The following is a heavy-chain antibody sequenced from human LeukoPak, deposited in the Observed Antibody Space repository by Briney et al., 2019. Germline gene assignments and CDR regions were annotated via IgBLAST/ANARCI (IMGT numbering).Heavy chain of an antibody. CDR2: IDGSGSRT. D-gene: IGHD4-17*01. J-gene: IGHJ4*02. CDR3: TRDIYGPLDS. V-gene: IGHV3-11*01. Sequence: PGGSLRLSCAASGFAFSDFYMRWIRQAPGKGLEWVAYIDGSGSRTYYIDSVKGRFTISRDNSKNSLFLEMSSLTDEDTAVYFCTRDIYGPLDSWGQGTLVTVSS. CDR1: GFAFSDFY.